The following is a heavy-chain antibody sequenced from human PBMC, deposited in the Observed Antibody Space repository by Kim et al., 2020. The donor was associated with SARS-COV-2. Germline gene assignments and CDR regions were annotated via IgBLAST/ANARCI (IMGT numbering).Heavy chain of an antibody. CDR3: ARGGLRYFDWLLWSWFDP. Sequence: SVKVSCKASVGTFSSYAISWVRQAPGQGLEWMGGIIPIFGTANYAQKFQGRVTITADESTSTAYMELSSLRSEDTAVYYCARGGLRYFDWLLWSWFDPWGQGTLVTVSS. CDR1: VGTFSSYA. J-gene: IGHJ5*02. V-gene: IGHV1-69*13. CDR2: IIPIFGTA. D-gene: IGHD3-9*01.